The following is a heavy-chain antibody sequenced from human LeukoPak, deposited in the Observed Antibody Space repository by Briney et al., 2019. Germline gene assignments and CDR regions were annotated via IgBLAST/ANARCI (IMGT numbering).Heavy chain of an antibody. CDR1: GFTFSSYG. Sequence: QPGGSLRLSCAASGFTFSSYGMSWVRQAPGKGLEWVSAISGSGGSTYYADSVKGRFTISRDNAKNSLYLQMNSLRAEDTAVYYCARGGQEYYYDRRPGLVWFDPWGQGTLVTVSS. CDR3: ARGGQEYYYDRRPGLVWFDP. J-gene: IGHJ5*02. V-gene: IGHV3-23*01. CDR2: ISGSGGST. D-gene: IGHD3-22*01.